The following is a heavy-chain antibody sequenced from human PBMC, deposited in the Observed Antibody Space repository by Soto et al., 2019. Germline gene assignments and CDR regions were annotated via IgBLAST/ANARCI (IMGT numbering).Heavy chain of an antibody. V-gene: IGHV3-33*01. CDR1: GFTFSSYG. CDR3: ARAGGWFDY. Sequence: QVQLVESGGGVVQPGRSLRLSCAASGFTFSSYGMHWVRQAPGKGLEWVAVIWYDGSNKYYADSVKGRFTISRDNSKNTLYLQMNSMRAEDNAVYYCARAGGWFDYWGQGTLVTVSS. J-gene: IGHJ4*01. D-gene: IGHD6-19*01. CDR2: IWYDGSNK.